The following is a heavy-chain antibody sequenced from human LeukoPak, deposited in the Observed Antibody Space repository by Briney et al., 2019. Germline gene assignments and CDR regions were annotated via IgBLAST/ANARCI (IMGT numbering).Heavy chain of an antibody. Sequence: ASVKVSCKASGYTFTSYDINWVRQATGQGLEWMGWMNPNSGNTSYAQKFQGRVTMTRDTSTSTAYMELRSLRSDDTAVYYCARGPLDYWGQGTLVTVSS. CDR2: MNPNSGNT. CDR1: GYTFTSYD. CDR3: ARGPLDY. J-gene: IGHJ4*02. V-gene: IGHV1-8*01.